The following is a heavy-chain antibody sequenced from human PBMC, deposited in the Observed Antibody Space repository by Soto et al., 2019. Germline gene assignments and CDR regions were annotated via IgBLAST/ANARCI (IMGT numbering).Heavy chain of an antibody. CDR3: AREEAVAGNYYYYGMDV. D-gene: IGHD6-19*01. J-gene: IGHJ6*01. Sequence: ASVKVSCKASGNTLTNFYIHWVRQAPGQGFEWMGMINPSGGFTNYAQRFQGRVTMTRDTSTATVYMELSSLRSDDTAVFYCAREEAVAGNYYYYGMDVWGQGTTVNVSS. CDR2: INPSGGFT. V-gene: IGHV1-46*01. CDR1: GNTLTNFY.